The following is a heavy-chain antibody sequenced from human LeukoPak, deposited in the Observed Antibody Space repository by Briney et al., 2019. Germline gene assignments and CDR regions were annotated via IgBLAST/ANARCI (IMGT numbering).Heavy chain of an antibody. CDR1: GYTFTSYG. CDR2: ISAYNGNT. Sequence: GASVKVSCKASGYTFTSYGISWVRQAPGQGLGWMGWISAYNGNTSYAQKLQGRVTMTTHPSTSTAYMELRSLRSDDTAVYYCARDWELLRGPDAFDIWGQGTMVTVSS. V-gene: IGHV1-18*01. D-gene: IGHD1-26*01. J-gene: IGHJ3*02. CDR3: ARDWELLRGPDAFDI.